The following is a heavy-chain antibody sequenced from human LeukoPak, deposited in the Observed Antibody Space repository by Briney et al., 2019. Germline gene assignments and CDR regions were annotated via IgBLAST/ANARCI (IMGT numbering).Heavy chain of an antibody. D-gene: IGHD2-15*01. CDR3: AKLIVVVAAALGAFDI. J-gene: IGHJ3*02. CDR2: IRYDGSNK. CDR1: GFTFSSYG. V-gene: IGHV3-30*02. Sequence: GGSLRLSCAASGFTFSSYGMHWVRQAPGKGLEWVAFIRYDGSNKYYADSVKGRFTISRDNSKNTLYLQMNSLRAEDTAVYYCAKLIVVVAAALGAFDIWGQGTMVTVSS.